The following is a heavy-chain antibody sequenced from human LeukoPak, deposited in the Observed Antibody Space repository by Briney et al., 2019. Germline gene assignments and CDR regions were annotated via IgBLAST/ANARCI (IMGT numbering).Heavy chain of an antibody. J-gene: IGHJ4*02. CDR3: ARERSGYGDYDY. CDR2: ISYDGSNK. CDR1: GFTFSSYG. V-gene: IGHV3-30*03. D-gene: IGHD4-17*01. Sequence: GGSLRLSCAASGFTFSSYGMHWVRQAPGKGLEWVTVISYDGSNKYYADSVKGRFTISRDNSKNTLYLQMNSLRAEDTAVYYCARERSGYGDYDYWGQGTPVTVSS.